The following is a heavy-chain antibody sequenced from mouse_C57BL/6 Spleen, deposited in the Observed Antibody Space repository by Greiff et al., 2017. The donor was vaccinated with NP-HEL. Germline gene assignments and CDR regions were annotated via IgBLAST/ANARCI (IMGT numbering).Heavy chain of an antibody. CDR3: ARDDYDPQYAMDY. J-gene: IGHJ4*01. D-gene: IGHD2-4*01. CDR2: IYPRSGNT. CDR1: GYTFTSYG. Sequence: QVQLKQSGAELARPGASVKLSCKASGYTFTSYGISWVKQRTGQGLEWIGEIYPRSGNTYYNEKFKGKATLTADKSSSTAYMELRSLTSEDSAVYFCARDDYDPQYAMDYWGQGTSVTVSS. V-gene: IGHV1-81*01.